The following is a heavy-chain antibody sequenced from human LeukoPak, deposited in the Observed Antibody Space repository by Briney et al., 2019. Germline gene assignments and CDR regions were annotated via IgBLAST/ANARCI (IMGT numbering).Heavy chain of an antibody. V-gene: IGHV3-23*01. CDR1: GFTFSSYA. J-gene: IGHJ4*02. D-gene: IGHD1-1*01. Sequence: GGSLRLSCEASGFTFSSYAMSWVRQAPGKGLEWVSGISGSGGRTYYADSVEGRFTISRDNSKNTLYLQMNSLRAEDTAVYYCARDNFGHMNYFDYWGQGTLVTVSS. CDR2: ISGSGGRT. CDR3: ARDNFGHMNYFDY.